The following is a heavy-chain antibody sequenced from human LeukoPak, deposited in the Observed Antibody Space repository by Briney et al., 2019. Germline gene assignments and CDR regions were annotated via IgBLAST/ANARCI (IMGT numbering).Heavy chain of an antibody. V-gene: IGHV4-61*01. CDR3: ARLGDYGDYVVDSWFDP. D-gene: IGHD4-17*01. Sequence: SETLSLTCSVSGGSISSGSYYWSWIRQPPGKGLEWIGYIYYSGSTNYNPSLKSRVTISVDTSKNQFSLKLSSVTAADTAVYYCARLGDYGDYVVDSWFDPWGQGTLVTVSS. CDR2: IYYSGST. J-gene: IGHJ5*02. CDR1: GGSISSGSYY.